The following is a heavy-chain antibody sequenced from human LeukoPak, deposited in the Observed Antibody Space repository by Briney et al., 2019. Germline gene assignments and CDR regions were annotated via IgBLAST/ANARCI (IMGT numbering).Heavy chain of an antibody. Sequence: ETLSLTCTVSGGSISSSSYYWGWIRQPPGKGLEWVSGISGSGDNTYCADSVKGRFTISRDNSKNTLYVQVNSLGTEDTAAYYCAKGSYYDSSGSFYFDYWGQGTLVTVSS. CDR3: AKGSYYDSSGSFYFDY. D-gene: IGHD3-22*01. J-gene: IGHJ4*02. CDR1: GGSISSSSYY. CDR2: ISGSGDNT. V-gene: IGHV3-23*01.